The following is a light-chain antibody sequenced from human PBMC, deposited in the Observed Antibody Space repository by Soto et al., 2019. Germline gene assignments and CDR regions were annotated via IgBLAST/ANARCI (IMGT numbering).Light chain of an antibody. Sequence: EIVLTQSPGTLSLSPGERATLSCRASQSVSSSYLAWYQQKPGQAPSLLIYGASSRATGIPDRFSGSGSGTDFTLTISSLQSEDFAVYYCQQYNGWPITFGQGTRLEIK. CDR3: QQYNGWPIT. CDR2: GAS. V-gene: IGKV3-20*01. J-gene: IGKJ5*01. CDR1: QSVSSSY.